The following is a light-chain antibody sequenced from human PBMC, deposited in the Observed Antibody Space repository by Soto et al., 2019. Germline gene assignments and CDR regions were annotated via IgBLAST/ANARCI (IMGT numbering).Light chain of an antibody. V-gene: IGKV3-15*01. J-gene: IGKJ1*01. CDR1: QSLTRN. CDR2: GAS. Sequence: EIVMTQSPCTXSXXPXXXXXXXXRASQSLTRNLAWYQHKPGQSPRLLIYGASARATGIPARFSGGGSGAEYTLTISSLQSEDFAVYYCQQYDKWPRTFGQGTKVDIK. CDR3: QQYDKWPRT.